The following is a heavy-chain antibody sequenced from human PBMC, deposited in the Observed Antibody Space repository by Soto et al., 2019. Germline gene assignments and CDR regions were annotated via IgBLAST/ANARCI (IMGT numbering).Heavy chain of an antibody. CDR1: GYKFTSYW. D-gene: IGHD3-22*01. Sequence: GESLKISCRASGYKFTSYWIAWVRQMPGKGLEWMGIIFPSDSDTRYSPSFQGQVTISADRSTSTVFLQWASLKASDTAVYFCARKDKSGYFNWFDPWGQGTLVTVSS. V-gene: IGHV5-51*01. CDR3: ARKDKSGYFNWFDP. J-gene: IGHJ5*02. CDR2: IFPSDSDT.